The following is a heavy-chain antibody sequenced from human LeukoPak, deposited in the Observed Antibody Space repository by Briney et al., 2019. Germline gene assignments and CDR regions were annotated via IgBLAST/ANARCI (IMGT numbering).Heavy chain of an antibody. Sequence: GGSLRLSCAVSGLTFSSSWMHWGRQAPGKGLGWVAVIWYDGSNKYYAGSVKGRFTISRDNSKNTLYLQMNSLRAEDTAVYYCARRPDYYYYGMDVWGQGTTVTVSS. CDR3: ARRPDYYYYGMDV. J-gene: IGHJ6*02. CDR2: IWYDGSNK. CDR1: GLTFSSSW. V-gene: IGHV3-33*08.